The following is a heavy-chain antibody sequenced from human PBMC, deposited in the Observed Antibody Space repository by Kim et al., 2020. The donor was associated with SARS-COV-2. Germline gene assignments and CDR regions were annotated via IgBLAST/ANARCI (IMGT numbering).Heavy chain of an antibody. CDR2: GGST. V-gene: IGHV3-23*01. Sequence: GGSTYYADSVKGRVTRSRDSSKNTLDLQMNSRRAEDTAVYYCANFRAGGYWGQGTLVTVSS. J-gene: IGHJ4*02. D-gene: IGHD3-10*01. CDR3: ANFRAGGY.